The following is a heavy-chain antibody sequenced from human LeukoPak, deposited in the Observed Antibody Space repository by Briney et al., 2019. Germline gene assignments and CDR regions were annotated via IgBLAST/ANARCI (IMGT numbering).Heavy chain of an antibody. CDR3: AKANGYSSSWSLDY. V-gene: IGHV3-23*01. Sequence: GGSLRLSCAASGFTFSSYAVSWVRQAPGVGLEWVSTISGRGGSTFYADSVKGRFTISRDNSKNTLYLQMNSLRAEDTAVYYCAKANGYSSSWSLDYWGQGTLVTVSS. J-gene: IGHJ4*02. CDR1: GFTFSSYA. D-gene: IGHD6-13*01. CDR2: ISGRGGST.